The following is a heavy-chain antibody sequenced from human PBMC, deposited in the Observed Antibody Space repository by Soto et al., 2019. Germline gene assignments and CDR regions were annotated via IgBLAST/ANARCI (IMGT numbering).Heavy chain of an antibody. CDR3: ARDSLTGNYFDP. CDR2: IYHSGYT. D-gene: IGHD1-7*01. Sequence: QMRLQESGSGLVKPSQTLSLTCAVSGGSISSGGYAWNWIRQPPGKGLEWIGYIYHSGYTSYNPAPNNRVTISVDKSKNQFSLTLSFVTAADTAVYYCARDSLTGNYFDPWGQGTLVTVSS. J-gene: IGHJ5*02. V-gene: IGHV4-30-2*01. CDR1: GGSISSGGYA.